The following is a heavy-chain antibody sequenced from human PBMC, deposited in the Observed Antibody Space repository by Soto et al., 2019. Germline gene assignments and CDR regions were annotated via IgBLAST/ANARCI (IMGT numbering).Heavy chain of an antibody. Sequence: QVHLVQSGPEVKKPGASVKVSCKASGYSFTTYSIHWVRQAPGQSLEWLGWINAGEGNTKHSWKFQGRVTFTRDTSASTAHMELSSLRSEDTSVYYCARLHRSSSGELYFDYWGQGTLVTVSS. V-gene: IGHV1-3*01. D-gene: IGHD6-6*01. CDR1: GYSFTTYS. CDR2: INAGEGNT. CDR3: ARLHRSSSGELYFDY. J-gene: IGHJ4*02.